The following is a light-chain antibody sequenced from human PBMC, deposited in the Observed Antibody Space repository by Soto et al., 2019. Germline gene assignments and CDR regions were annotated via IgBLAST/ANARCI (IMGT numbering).Light chain of an antibody. V-gene: IGKV1-39*01. CDR1: QGINTY. CDR2: SVS. J-gene: IGKJ2*01. Sequence: DIQMTHSPSSLSASVGDRVTITCRASQGINTYVNWYQQKPGKAPNLLSHSVSTLQSGVPSRFSGGGSGTDFTLTISSVQPEDFAIYYCQQSFSTLLYTFGKGTKLEIK. CDR3: QQSFSTLLYT.